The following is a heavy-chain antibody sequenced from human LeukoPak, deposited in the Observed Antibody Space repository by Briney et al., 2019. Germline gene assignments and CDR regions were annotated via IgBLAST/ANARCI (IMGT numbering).Heavy chain of an antibody. V-gene: IGHV4-4*02. Sequence: PSETLSLTCAVSGGSISSSNWWSWVRQPPGKGLEWIGEIYHSGSTNYNPSRESRVTISVDKSKNQFSLKLSSVTAAETAVYYCASGGGYCSGGSCFFDYWGQGTLVTVSS. CDR3: ASGGGYCSGGSCFFDY. J-gene: IGHJ4*02. CDR2: IYHSGST. CDR1: GGSISSSNW. D-gene: IGHD2-15*01.